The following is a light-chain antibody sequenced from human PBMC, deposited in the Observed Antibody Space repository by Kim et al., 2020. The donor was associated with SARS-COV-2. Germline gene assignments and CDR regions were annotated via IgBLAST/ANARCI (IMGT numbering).Light chain of an antibody. Sequence: DIQMTQSPSTLSASVGDRVTITCRASQSISDFLAWYQQKPGKAPKLLIYRASNLKSGVPSRFSGSGSGTEFTLTTSSLQPDDFATYDCQQYRSYPWTFGQGTKVDIK. V-gene: IGKV1-5*03. CDR1: QSISDF. CDR2: RAS. J-gene: IGKJ1*01. CDR3: QQYRSYPWT.